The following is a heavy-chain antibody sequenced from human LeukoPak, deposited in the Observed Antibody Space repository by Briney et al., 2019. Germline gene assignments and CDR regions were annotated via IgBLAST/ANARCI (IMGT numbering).Heavy chain of an antibody. D-gene: IGHD6-19*01. J-gene: IGHJ3*02. V-gene: IGHV3-21*01. CDR3: AREPPQGIAVAGASDAFDI. Sequence: GGSLRLSCAASGFTFSSYSMNWVRQAPGKGLEWVSSISSSSYIYYADSVKGRFTISRDNAKNSLYLQMNSLRAEDTAVYYCAREPPQGIAVAGASDAFDIWGQGTMVTVSS. CDR2: ISSSSYI. CDR1: GFTFSSYS.